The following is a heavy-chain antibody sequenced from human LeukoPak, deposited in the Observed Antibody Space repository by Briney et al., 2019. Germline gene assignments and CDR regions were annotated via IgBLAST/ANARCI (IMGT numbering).Heavy chain of an antibody. CDR1: GGSISSCNW. CDR2: IHHSGST. D-gene: IGHD7-27*01. V-gene: IGHV4-4*02. CDR3: ASRKLGNDY. J-gene: IGHJ4*02. Sequence: SETLSLTCAVSGGSISSCNWWSWVRQPPGKGLEWIGEIHHSGSTNYNPSLKSRVTISADTSKNQFSLKLISVTAADTAVYYCASRKLGNDYWGQGTLVTVSS.